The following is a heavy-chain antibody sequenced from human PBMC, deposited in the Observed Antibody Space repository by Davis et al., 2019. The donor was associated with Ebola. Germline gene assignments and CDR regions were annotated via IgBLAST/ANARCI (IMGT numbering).Heavy chain of an antibody. J-gene: IGHJ4*02. CDR3: ARLPAGGHTYGNRFYFDY. D-gene: IGHD4-23*01. Sequence: GESLKISCKTSGYSFTNNWIAWVRQMPGKDLAWMGIIYPGDSDTRYSPSFEGQVTISVDKSISTAYLHLSSLQASDTAMYYCARLPAGGHTYGNRFYFDYWGQGTLVTVSS. CDR1: GYSFTNNW. V-gene: IGHV5-51*01. CDR2: IYPGDSDT.